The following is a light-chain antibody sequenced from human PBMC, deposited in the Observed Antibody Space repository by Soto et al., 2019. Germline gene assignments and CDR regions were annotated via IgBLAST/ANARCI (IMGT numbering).Light chain of an antibody. Sequence: QSVLTQPASVSGSPGQSITISCTGTSSDVGGYNYVSWYQQHPGKAPKLMIYEVSNRPSGVSSRFSGSKSGNTASLTISGLQAEDEADYYCSSYTSSIVIFGGGTKLTVL. CDR1: SSDVGGYNY. J-gene: IGLJ2*01. CDR3: SSYTSSIVI. V-gene: IGLV2-14*01. CDR2: EVS.